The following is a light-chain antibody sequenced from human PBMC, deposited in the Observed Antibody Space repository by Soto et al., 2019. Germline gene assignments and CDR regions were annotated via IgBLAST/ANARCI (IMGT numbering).Light chain of an antibody. CDR1: ETISSSH. V-gene: IGKV3-20*01. CDR2: GGS. CDR3: QHYDASQWT. J-gene: IGKJ1*01. Sequence: EVVLTQSPGTLSLSPGERATLSCRASETISSSHLAWYQQTPGQAPRLLLYGGSSRATGIPDRFSGSGSGTDFTLTINRLEPEDFGVYYCQHYDASQWTFGQGTKVEI.